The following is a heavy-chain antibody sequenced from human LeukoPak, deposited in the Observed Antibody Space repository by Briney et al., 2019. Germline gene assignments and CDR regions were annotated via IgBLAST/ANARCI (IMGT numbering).Heavy chain of an antibody. CDR3: ARHDGDYVDY. J-gene: IGHJ4*02. CDR2: IYPGDSDT. CDR1: GYNFSSYW. V-gene: IGHV5-51*01. Sequence: GESLQISCQGSGYNFSSYWIGWVRQMPGKGLEWMGIIYPGDSDTKYNPSFQGQVTISADKSISTAFLQWSGPKASDTAMYYCARHDGDYVDYWGQGTLVTVPS. D-gene: IGHD4-17*01.